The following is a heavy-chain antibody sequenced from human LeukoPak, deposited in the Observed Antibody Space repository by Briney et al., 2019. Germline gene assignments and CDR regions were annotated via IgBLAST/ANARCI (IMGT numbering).Heavy chain of an antibody. CDR2: IGGSDDAT. CDR1: GFTFNNYV. V-gene: IGHV3-23*01. Sequence: GGSLRLSCAASGFTFNNYVMSWIRQAPGKGLEWASAIGGSDDATYYADSVKGRFTISRDNSRNTLYLQMNSLRAEDMAIYYCAKGSRDSRPYYFDFWGLGTLVTVSS. CDR3: AKGSRDSRPYYFDF. D-gene: IGHD3-3*01. J-gene: IGHJ4*02.